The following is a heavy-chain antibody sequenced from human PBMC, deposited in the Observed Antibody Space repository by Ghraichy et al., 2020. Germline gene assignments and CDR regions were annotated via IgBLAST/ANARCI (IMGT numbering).Heavy chain of an antibody. CDR3: ASSIMITFGGVTVDYYFDF. V-gene: IGHV4-38-2*01. J-gene: IGHJ4*02. Sequence: SETLSLTCAVSGYSISSGYYWGWIRQPPGKGLEWIGNIFHSGSTYYNPSLKSRVTMSVDTSKSQFSLKLSSVTAADTAVYYCASSIMITFGGVTVDYYFDFWGQGTLVTVSS. CDR2: IFHSGST. CDR1: GYSISSGYY. D-gene: IGHD3-16*02.